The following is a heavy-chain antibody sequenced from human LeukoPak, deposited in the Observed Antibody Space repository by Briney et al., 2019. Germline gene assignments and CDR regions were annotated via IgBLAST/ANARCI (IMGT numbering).Heavy chain of an antibody. D-gene: IGHD2-15*01. CDR1: GGSISSGSYY. J-gene: IGHJ4*02. CDR3: ASSGGY. CDR2: IYTSGST. V-gene: IGHV4-61*02. Sequence: SQTLTLTCTVSGGSISSGSYYWSWIRQPAGKGLEWIGRIYTSGSTNYNPSLKSRVTISVDTCKNQFSLKLSSVTAADTAVYYCASSGGYWGQGTLVTVSS.